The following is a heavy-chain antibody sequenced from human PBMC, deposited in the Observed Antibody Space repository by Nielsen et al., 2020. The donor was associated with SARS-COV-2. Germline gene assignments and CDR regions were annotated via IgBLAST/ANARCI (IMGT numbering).Heavy chain of an antibody. V-gene: IGHV3-30*04. CDR2: IVYHGGDT. CDR1: GFDFSRHS. Sequence: GGSLRLSCIGSGFDFSRHSMAWVRQAPGKGLEWLALIVYHGGDTYYADSVKGRFTISRDNSRNTLYLQMDSLTAEDTAFYYCSRLSVGTYFDNLGPGTLVTVSS. CDR3: SRLSVGTYFDN. D-gene: IGHD7-27*01. J-gene: IGHJ4*02.